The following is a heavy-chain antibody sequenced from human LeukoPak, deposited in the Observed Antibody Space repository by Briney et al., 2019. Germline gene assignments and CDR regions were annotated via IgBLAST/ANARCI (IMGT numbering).Heavy chain of an antibody. CDR3: ARGYDFWSGPHDAFDI. CDR2: FDPEDGET. Sequence: GASVKVSCKVSGYTLTELSMHWVRQAPGKGLEWMGGFDPEDGETIYAQKFQGRVTMTEDTSTDTAYMELSSLRSEDTAVYYCARGYDFWSGPHDAFDIWGQGTMVTVSS. J-gene: IGHJ3*02. V-gene: IGHV1-24*01. D-gene: IGHD3-3*01. CDR1: GYTLTELS.